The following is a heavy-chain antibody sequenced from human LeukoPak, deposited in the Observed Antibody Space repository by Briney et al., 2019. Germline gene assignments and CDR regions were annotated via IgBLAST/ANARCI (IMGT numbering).Heavy chain of an antibody. Sequence: GGSLRPSCTASRVTFSGYTMNWVRQAPGKGLEWVSSISSSSSYIYYADSVKGRFTISRDNAKNSLYLQMNSLRAEDTAVYYCARVGLVGAFDIWGQGAMVTVSS. V-gene: IGHV3-21*01. J-gene: IGHJ3*02. CDR1: RVTFSGYT. CDR3: ARVGLVGAFDI. CDR2: ISSSSSYI. D-gene: IGHD3/OR15-3a*01.